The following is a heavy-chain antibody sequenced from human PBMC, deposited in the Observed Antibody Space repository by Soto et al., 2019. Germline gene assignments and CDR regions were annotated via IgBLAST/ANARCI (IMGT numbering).Heavy chain of an antibody. CDR3: GHRRQSFDYSGLDV. CDR1: GFSLTTGGLG. V-gene: IGHV2-5*01. Sequence: QITLKESGPTLVKPTQTLTLTCIFSGFSLTTGGLGVGWIRQPPGKALEWLGVIYWNDDRRYNPSLRNRLTLTKDTSKNQVFLTMTNMDPVDTATYYCGHRRQSFDYSGLDVWGQGTTVTVSS. CDR2: IYWNDDR. D-gene: IGHD3-3*01. J-gene: IGHJ6*02.